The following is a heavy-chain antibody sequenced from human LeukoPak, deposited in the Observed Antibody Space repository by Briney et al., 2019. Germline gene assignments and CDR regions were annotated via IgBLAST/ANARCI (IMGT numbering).Heavy chain of an antibody. CDR3: ASGGIYYGAAFDF. V-gene: IGHV3-20*04. D-gene: IGHD1-26*01. CDR2: TNWDGGRT. Sequence: GGSLRLSCAASGFTFDDYAMSWVRQTPGKGLAWVSGTNWDGGRTGYADSVKGRFTISRDNAKNSLYLQMNSLRAEDTALYYCASGGIYYGAAFDFWGQGTLVTVSS. J-gene: IGHJ4*02. CDR1: GFTFDDYA.